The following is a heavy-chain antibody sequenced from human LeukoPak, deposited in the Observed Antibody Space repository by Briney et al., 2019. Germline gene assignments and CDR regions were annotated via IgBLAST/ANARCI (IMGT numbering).Heavy chain of an antibody. V-gene: IGHV4-34*01. CDR1: GGSFSGYY. Sequence: SETLSLTCAVYGGSFSGYYWSWIRQPPGKGLEWIGEINHSGSTNYNPSLKSRVTISVDTSKNQFSLKLSSVTAADTAVYYCARETGSGFYDYWGQGTLVTVSS. J-gene: IGHJ4*02. D-gene: IGHD3-10*01. CDR2: INHSGST. CDR3: ARETGSGFYDY.